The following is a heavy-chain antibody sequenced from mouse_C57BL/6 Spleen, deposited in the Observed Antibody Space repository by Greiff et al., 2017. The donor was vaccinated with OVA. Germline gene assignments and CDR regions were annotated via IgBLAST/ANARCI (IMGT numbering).Heavy chain of an antibody. CDR1: GYTFTSYW. J-gene: IGHJ1*03. D-gene: IGHD4-1*01. Sequence: VQLQQPGAELVMPGASVKLSCKASGYTFTSYWMHWVKQRPGQGLEWIGEIDPSDSYTNYNQKFKGKSTLTVDKSSSTAYMQLSSLTSEDSAVYYCARQTGTRGWYFDVWGTGTTVTVSS. V-gene: IGHV1-69*01. CDR3: ARQTGTRGWYFDV. CDR2: IDPSDSYT.